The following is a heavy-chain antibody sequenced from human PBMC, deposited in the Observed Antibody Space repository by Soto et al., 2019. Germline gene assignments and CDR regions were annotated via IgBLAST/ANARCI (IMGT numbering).Heavy chain of an antibody. CDR1: GGSFSGYY. Sequence: SETLSLTCAVYGGSFSGYYWSWIRQPPGKGLEWIGEINHSGSTNYNPSLKSRVTISVDTSKNQFSLKLSSVTAADTAVYYCARGQIQLVPAAHPPNNWFDPWGQGTLVTVSS. D-gene: IGHD2-2*01. CDR2: INHSGST. V-gene: IGHV4-34*01. J-gene: IGHJ5*02. CDR3: ARGQIQLVPAAHPPNNWFDP.